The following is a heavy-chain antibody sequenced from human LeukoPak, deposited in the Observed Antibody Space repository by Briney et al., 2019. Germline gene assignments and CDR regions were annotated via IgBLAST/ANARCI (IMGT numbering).Heavy chain of an antibody. CDR1: GFTFSSYA. V-gene: IGHV3-23*01. Sequence: EGSLRLSCAASGFTFSSYAMSWVRQVPGTGLEWVSAISGSGDDTYYADFVKGRFTISRDNSKNTLYLQMNSLRAEDTAVYYCAKDRVVIMPASLNYWGQGTLVTVSS. D-gene: IGHD2-21*01. CDR2: ISGSGDDT. J-gene: IGHJ4*02. CDR3: AKDRVVIMPASLNY.